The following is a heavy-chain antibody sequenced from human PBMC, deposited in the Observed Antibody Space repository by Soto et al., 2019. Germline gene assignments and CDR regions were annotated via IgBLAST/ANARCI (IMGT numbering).Heavy chain of an antibody. CDR1: GGSINIYY. D-gene: IGHD6-19*01. Sequence: SATLSLTCTVSGGSINIYYWSWIRQPPGKGPEWIGYVYSTGSTNYNPSLKSRVTISVDTSKNQFSLRLTSVTAADTAVYYCARVPLRYSSSHNFDSWGQGALVTVSS. V-gene: IGHV4-59*12. CDR3: ARVPLRYSSSHNFDS. CDR2: VYSTGST. J-gene: IGHJ4*02.